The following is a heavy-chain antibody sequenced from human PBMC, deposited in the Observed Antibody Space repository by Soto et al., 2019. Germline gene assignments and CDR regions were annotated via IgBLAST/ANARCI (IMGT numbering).Heavy chain of an antibody. D-gene: IGHD6-13*01. CDR1: GDSVSSNSAA. J-gene: IGHJ5*02. CDR3: ASDWGWQQLRADWFDP. V-gene: IGHV6-1*01. CDR2: TYYRSKWYN. Sequence: SQTLSLTCSISGDSVSSNSAAWNWIRQSPSRGLEWLGRTYYRSKWYNDYAVSVKSRITINPDTSKNQFSLQLNSVTPEDTAVYYCASDWGWQQLRADWFDPWGQGTLVTVSS.